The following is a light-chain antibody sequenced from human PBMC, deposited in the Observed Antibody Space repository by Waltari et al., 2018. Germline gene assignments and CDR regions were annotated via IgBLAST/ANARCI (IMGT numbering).Light chain of an antibody. Sequence: QSALTQEAPVSRTVAQKVTLSCTGISNNVGSYAVGCYQQISHGAPKTVMFGKSLPSGIPHRCSGSKSGTTASLPRSRVQHEYEADYYWCTGYYSRSAWVFGGGTKLTVL. CDR2: GKS. CDR1: SNNVGSYA. CDR3: CTGYYSRSAWV. V-gene: IGLV1-44*01. J-gene: IGLJ3*02.